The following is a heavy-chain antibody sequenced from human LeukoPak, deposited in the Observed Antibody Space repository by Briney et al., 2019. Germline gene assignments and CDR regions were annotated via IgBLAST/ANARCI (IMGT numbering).Heavy chain of an antibody. V-gene: IGHV3-7*02. Sequence: GGSLRLSCAASGFTFSNYWMTWVRQAPGKGLEWVANIKEDGGEKYYVDSVKGRFTISRDNAKNTLYLQMNSLRAEDTAVYYCARSGFVGKEAFDVWGQGTMVTVSS. CDR3: ARSGFVGKEAFDV. J-gene: IGHJ3*01. CDR2: IKEDGGEK. CDR1: GFTFSNYW. D-gene: IGHD3-3*01.